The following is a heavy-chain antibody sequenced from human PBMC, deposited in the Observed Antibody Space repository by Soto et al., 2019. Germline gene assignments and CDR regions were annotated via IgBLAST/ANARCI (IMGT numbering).Heavy chain of an antibody. CDR3: VKSRGGNNFDFFD. CDR2: VRGNGDPP. Sequence: GGSLRLSCSASGFTFSSYAMHWVRQAPGKGLEYVSGVRGNGDPPFYADSVKGRFTISRDNSKNTLYLQMSGLSADDTAVYYCVKSRGGNNFDFFDWGQGALVTAPQ. CDR1: GFTFSSYA. V-gene: IGHV3-64D*06. D-gene: IGHD5-12*01. J-gene: IGHJ4*02.